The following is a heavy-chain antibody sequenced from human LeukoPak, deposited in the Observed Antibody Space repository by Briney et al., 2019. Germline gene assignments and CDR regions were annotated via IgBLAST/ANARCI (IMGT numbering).Heavy chain of an antibody. CDR2: IYYSGST. CDR3: ARVFMGIDY. Sequence: SETPSLTCTVSGGSISSGDYYWSWIRQPPGKGLEWIGYIYYSGSTHYNPSLKSRVTISVDTSKNQFSLKLSSVTAADTAVYYCARVFMGIDYWGQGTLVTVSS. J-gene: IGHJ4*02. V-gene: IGHV4-30-4*08. CDR1: GGSISSGDYY. D-gene: IGHD7-27*01.